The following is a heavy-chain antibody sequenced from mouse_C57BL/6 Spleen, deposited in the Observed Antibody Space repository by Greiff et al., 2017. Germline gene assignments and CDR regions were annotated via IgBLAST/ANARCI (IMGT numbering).Heavy chain of an antibody. CDR3: ARESDYDGYYDYFDY. CDR1: GYTFTGYW. CDR2: ILPGSGST. J-gene: IGHJ2*01. D-gene: IGHD2-3*01. V-gene: IGHV1-9*01. Sequence: QVQLKESGAELMKPGASVKLSCKATGYTFTGYWIEWVKQRHGHGLEWIGEILPGSGSTNDNEKFKGKATFTADTSSNTAYMQLSSLTTEDSAIYYCARESDYDGYYDYFDYWGQGTTLTVSS.